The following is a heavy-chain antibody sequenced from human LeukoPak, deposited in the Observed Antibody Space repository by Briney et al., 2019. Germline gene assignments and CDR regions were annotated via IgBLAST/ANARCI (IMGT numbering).Heavy chain of an antibody. V-gene: IGHV1-69*13. J-gene: IGHJ3*02. D-gene: IGHD3-22*01. CDR1: GGTFSSYA. CDR3: ASLYGYYDSSGYPDPTDAFDI. Sequence: HWASVKVSCKASGGTFSSYAISWVRQAPGQGLEWMGGIIPIFGTANYAQKFQGRVTITADQSTSTAYMELSSLRSEDTAVYYCASLYGYYDSSGYPDPTDAFDIWGQGTMVTVSS. CDR2: IIPIFGTA.